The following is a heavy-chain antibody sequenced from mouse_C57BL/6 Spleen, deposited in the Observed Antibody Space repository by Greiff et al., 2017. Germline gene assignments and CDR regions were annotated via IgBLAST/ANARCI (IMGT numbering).Heavy chain of an antibody. CDR2: ISDGGSYT. J-gene: IGHJ4*01. V-gene: IGHV5-4*03. D-gene: IGHD2-1*01. CDR1: GFTFSSYA. Sequence: EVKLVESGGGLVKPGGSLKLSCAASGFTFSSYAMSWVRQTPEKRLEWVATISDGGSYTYYPDNVKGRFTISRDNAKNKLYLQMSHLTSEDTAVYYCAGGSDGNFGAMDYWGQGTSVTVSS. CDR3: AGGSDGNFGAMDY.